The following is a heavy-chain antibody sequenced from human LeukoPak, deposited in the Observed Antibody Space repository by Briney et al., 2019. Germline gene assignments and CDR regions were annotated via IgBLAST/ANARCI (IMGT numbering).Heavy chain of an antibody. CDR3: ARDRAAARSYWFDP. D-gene: IGHD6-13*01. CDR2: IIPIFGTA. CDR1: GGTFSSYA. V-gene: IGHV1-69*13. Sequence: ASVKVSCKASGGTFSSYAISWVRQAPGQGLEWMGGIIPIFGTANYAQKFQGRVTITADESTSTAYMELSSLRSEDTAVYYCARDRAAARSYWFDPWGQGTPVTVSS. J-gene: IGHJ5*02.